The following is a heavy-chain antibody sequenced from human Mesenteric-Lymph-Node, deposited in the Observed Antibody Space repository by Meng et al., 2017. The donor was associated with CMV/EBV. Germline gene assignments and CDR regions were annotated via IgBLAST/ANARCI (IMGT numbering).Heavy chain of an antibody. CDR1: GYTFTDYY. J-gene: IGHJ5*02. V-gene: IGHV1-46*01. CDR3: ARVPTGNYDFRFDP. Sequence: ASVKVSCKASGYTFTDYYIHWVRQAPGQGLEWMGIINPRGGSTTYAQNFQGRVTMTRDTSTSTAYMELSSLRSEDTAVYYCARVPTGNYDFRFDPWGQGTLVTVSS. CDR2: INPRGGST. D-gene: IGHD3-3*01.